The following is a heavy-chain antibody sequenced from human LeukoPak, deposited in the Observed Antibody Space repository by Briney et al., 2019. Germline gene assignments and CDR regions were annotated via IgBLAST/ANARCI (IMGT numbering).Heavy chain of an antibody. V-gene: IGHV3-30*02. D-gene: IGHD6-13*01. CDR2: IRYDGSYQ. J-gene: IGHJ4*02. CDR1: GFTFTAHG. Sequence: GGTLRLSCAASGFTFTAHGMDWVRQAPGKGLEWVATIRYDGSYQYYAESVKGRFTISRDNSKNTLYLQMNSLRAEDTAVYYCGRVRGASSSSWYFDYWGQGTLVTVSS. CDR3: GRVRGASSSSWYFDY.